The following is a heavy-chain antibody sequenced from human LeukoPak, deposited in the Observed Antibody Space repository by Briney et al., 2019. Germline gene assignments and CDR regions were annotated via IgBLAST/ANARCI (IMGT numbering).Heavy chain of an antibody. CDR2: IYYSGST. Sequence: SETLSLTCTVSGGSISSGGYSWSWIRQPPGKGLEWIGYIYYSGSTYYNPSLKSRVTISVDTSKNQFSLKLSSVTAADTAVYYCARAGPYYDNERWAINAFDIWGQGTMVTVSS. D-gene: IGHD3-22*01. J-gene: IGHJ3*02. CDR3: ARAGPYYDNERWAINAFDI. CDR1: GGSISSGGYS. V-gene: IGHV4-30-4*07.